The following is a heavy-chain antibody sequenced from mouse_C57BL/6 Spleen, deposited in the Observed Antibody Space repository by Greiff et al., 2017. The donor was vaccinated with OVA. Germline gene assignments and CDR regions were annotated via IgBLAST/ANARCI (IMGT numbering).Heavy chain of an antibody. D-gene: IGHD3-2*01. Sequence: QVQLQQSGAELVKPGASVKISCKASGYAFSSYWMNWVKQRPGKGLEWIGQIYPGDGDTNYNGKFKGKATLTADKSSSTAYMQLSSLTSEDSAVYFCARSRHPQAWFAYWGQGTLVTVSA. CDR3: ARSRHPQAWFAY. CDR1: GYAFSSYW. CDR2: IYPGDGDT. J-gene: IGHJ3*01. V-gene: IGHV1-80*01.